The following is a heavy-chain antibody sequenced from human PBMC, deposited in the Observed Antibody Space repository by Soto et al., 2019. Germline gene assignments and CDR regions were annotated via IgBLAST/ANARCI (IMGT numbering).Heavy chain of an antibody. V-gene: IGHV3-23*01. CDR3: AKDQQYYDFWSGYYTAPLYFDY. CDR2: ISGSGGST. D-gene: IGHD3-3*01. Sequence: PGGPLRLSCAASGFTFSIYAMSWVRQAPGKGLEWVSAISGSGGSTYYADSVKGRFTIPRDNSKNTLYLQMNSLRAEDTAVYYCAKDQQYYDFWSGYYTAPLYFDYWGQGTLVTVSS. CDR1: GFTFSIYA. J-gene: IGHJ4*02.